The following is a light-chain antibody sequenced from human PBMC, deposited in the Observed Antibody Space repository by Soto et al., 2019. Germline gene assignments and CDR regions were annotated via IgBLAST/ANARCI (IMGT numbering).Light chain of an antibody. V-gene: IGKV1-6*01. Sequence: AIQLTQSPSSLSASVGDRVTITCRASQGISSALGWYQQKPGKVPKLLIYAASTLQSGVPSRFSGSGFGTDFTLTISSLQPEDFATYYCLLDYAYFWAFGQGTKVEVK. J-gene: IGKJ1*01. CDR1: QGISSA. CDR3: LLDYAYFWA. CDR2: AAS.